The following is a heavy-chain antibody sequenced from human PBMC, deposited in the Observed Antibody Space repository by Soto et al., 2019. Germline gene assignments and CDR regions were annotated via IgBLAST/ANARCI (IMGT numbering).Heavy chain of an antibody. V-gene: IGHV3-7*03. CDR2: IKQDGSEK. CDR3: ARDYDFWSGYQAGYGMDV. J-gene: IGHJ6*02. D-gene: IGHD3-3*01. Sequence: GGSLRLSCAASGFTFTIYWMSWVRQAPGKGLEWVANIKQDGSEKYYVDSVKGRFTISRDNAKNSLYLQMNSLRAEDTAVYYCARDYDFWSGYQAGYGMDVWGQGTTVTVSS. CDR1: GFTFTIYW.